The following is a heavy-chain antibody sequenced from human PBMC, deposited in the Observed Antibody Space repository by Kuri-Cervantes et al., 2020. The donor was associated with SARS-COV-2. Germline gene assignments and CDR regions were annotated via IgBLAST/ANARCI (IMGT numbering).Heavy chain of an antibody. CDR1: GFTFSSYE. V-gene: IGHV4-59*06. CDR3: ARGGRTGTLDY. CDR2: IYYSGST. D-gene: IGHD1-1*01. J-gene: IGHJ4*02. Sequence: GSLRLSCAASGFTFSSYEMNWVRQAPGKGLEWIGYIYYSGSTYYNPSLKSRVTISLDTSKNQFSLKLSSVTAADTAVYYCARGGRTGTLDYWGQGTLVTVDS.